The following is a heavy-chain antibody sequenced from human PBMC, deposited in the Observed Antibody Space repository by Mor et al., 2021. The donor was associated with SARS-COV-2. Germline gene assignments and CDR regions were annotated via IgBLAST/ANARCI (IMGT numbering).Heavy chain of an antibody. V-gene: IGHV3-23*01. Sequence: SGSGGSTYYADSVKGRFTISRDNSKNTLYLQMNSLRAEDTAVYYCAKEAAFGGVIVNFWYFDLWGRGTLV. CDR2: SGSGGST. D-gene: IGHD3-16*02. J-gene: IGHJ2*01. CDR3: AKEAAFGGVIVNFWYFDL.